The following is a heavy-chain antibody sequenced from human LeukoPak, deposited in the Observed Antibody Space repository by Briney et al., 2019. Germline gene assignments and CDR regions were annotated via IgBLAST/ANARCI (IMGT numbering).Heavy chain of an antibody. D-gene: IGHD3-10*01. CDR3: ARDLGSGSYPIDNWFDP. CDR1: GYTFTGYH. J-gene: IGHJ5*02. CDR2: INPNSGGT. V-gene: IGHV1-2*06. Sequence: ASVNVSCKASGYTFTGYHMHWVRQAPGQGLEWMGRINPNSGGTNYAQKFQGRVTMTRDTSISTAYMELSRLRSDDTAVYYCARDLGSGSYPIDNWFDPWGQGTLVTVSS.